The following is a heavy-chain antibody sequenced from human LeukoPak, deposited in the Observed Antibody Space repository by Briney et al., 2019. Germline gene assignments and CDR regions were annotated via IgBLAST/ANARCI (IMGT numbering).Heavy chain of an antibody. CDR2: IYYSGST. V-gene: IGHV4-39*07. CDR1: GGSISSSSYY. J-gene: IGHJ6*03. CDR3: TRGSIAYYYMDV. Sequence: SETLSLTCTASGGSISSSSYYWGWIRQPPGKGLEWIGNIYYSGSTNYNPSLKSRVTISVDTSKNQFSLKLSSVTAADTAVYYCTRGSIAYYYMDVWGKGTTVTISS. D-gene: IGHD3-22*01.